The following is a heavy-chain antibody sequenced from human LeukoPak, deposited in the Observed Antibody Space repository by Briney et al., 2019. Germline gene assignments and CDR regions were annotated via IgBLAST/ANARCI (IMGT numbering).Heavy chain of an antibody. CDR1: GDSISSGDYY. D-gene: IGHD3-22*01. V-gene: IGHV4-61*02. CDR2: ISSSGST. J-gene: IGHJ4*02. Sequence: SETLSLTCTVSGDSISSGDYYWSWIRQPAGKGLEWIGRISSSGSTNYNPSLRSRVTISVDTSKNLFSLRLSSVTAADTAVYYCARENSYYDSSGYYFGSGYFDYWGQGTLVTVSS. CDR3: ARENSYYDSSGYYFGSGYFDY.